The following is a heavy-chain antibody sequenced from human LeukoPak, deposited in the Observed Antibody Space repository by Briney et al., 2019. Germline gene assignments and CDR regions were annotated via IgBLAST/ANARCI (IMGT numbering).Heavy chain of an antibody. CDR2: ISAYNGNT. Sequence: ASVKVSCKASGYTFTSYGISWVRQAPGQGLEWMGWISAYNGNTNYAQKLQGRVTMTTDTSTSTAYMELKSLSSDDTAVYYCARVNGYCSGGSCYSGWFDPWGREPWSPSPQ. CDR3: ARVNGYCSGGSCYSGWFDP. J-gene: IGHJ5*02. D-gene: IGHD2-15*01. CDR1: GYTFTSYG. V-gene: IGHV1-18*01.